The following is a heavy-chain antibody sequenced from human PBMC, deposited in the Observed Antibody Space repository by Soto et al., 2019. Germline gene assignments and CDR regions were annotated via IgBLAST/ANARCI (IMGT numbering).Heavy chain of an antibody. CDR3: VREGYGSGWAGVFDI. Sequence: QAHLVESGGGVVQPGRSLRLSCAASGFTFSNYWMHWVRQAPGKGLEWVAGISVDGGSQHYPDAVKGRLTVSRDNSKNTLYLEMKAEDTAVYYCVREGYGSGWAGVFDIWGQGTMVTVSS. CDR1: GFTFSNYW. D-gene: IGHD6-19*01. V-gene: IGHV3-30-3*01. J-gene: IGHJ3*02. CDR2: ISVDGGSQ.